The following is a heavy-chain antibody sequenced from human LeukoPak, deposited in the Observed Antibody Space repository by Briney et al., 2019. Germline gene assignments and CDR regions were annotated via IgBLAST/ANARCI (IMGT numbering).Heavy chain of an antibody. J-gene: IGHJ4*02. CDR1: GFSVRTNY. CDR3: AKDHGYSYGFPDY. D-gene: IGHD5-18*01. V-gene: IGHV3-30*02. CDR2: IRYDGSGQ. Sequence: GGSLRLSCAASGFSVRTNYMSWVRQAPGKGLEWVTFIRYDGSGQYYADSVKGRFTISRDNSKNTLYLQMNSLRPEDTAVYYCAKDHGYSYGFPDYWGLGTLVTVSS.